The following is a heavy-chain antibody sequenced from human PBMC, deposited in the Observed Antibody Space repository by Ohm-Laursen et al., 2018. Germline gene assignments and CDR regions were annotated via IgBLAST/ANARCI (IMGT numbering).Heavy chain of an antibody. D-gene: IGHD6-19*01. CDR2: ISGSGGST. V-gene: IGHV3-23*01. CDR3: ARHSSGFPDY. Sequence: GSLRLSCTASGFTFSNYAMSWVRQAPGKGLEWVSVISGSGGSTYYADSVKGRFTISRDNSKNTVYLQMNSLRAEDTAVYYCARHSSGFPDYWGQGTLVTVSS. J-gene: IGHJ4*02. CDR1: GFTFSNYA.